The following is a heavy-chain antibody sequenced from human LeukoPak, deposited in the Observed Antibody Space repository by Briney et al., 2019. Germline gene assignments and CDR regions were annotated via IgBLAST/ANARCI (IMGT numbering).Heavy chain of an antibody. V-gene: IGHV4-39*02. Sequence: SETLSLTCTVSGGSISSSSYYWGWIRQPPGKGLEWIGSIYYSGSTNYNPSLKSRVTISVDTSKNQFSLKLSSVTAADTAVYYCARDGYSYGDNFDYWGQGTLVTVSS. CDR2: IYYSGST. CDR1: GGSISSSSYY. J-gene: IGHJ4*02. D-gene: IGHD5-18*01. CDR3: ARDGYSYGDNFDY.